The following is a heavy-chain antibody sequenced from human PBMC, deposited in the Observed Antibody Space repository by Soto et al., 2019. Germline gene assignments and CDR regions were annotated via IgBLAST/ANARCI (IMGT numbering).Heavy chain of an antibody. Sequence: QVQLQESGPGLVKASQTLSLTCTVSGDSISSDGYYLTWIRQHPGKGLEWIGDIYYSGSTSYNPSLESRVTMSVHTSDNRWSLKLLSVTAADTAVYYCARMHDALTGPAAFDVGAQGTKVTFS. J-gene: IGHJ3*01. V-gene: IGHV4-31*03. CDR3: ARMHDALTGPAAFDV. CDR2: IYYSGST. D-gene: IGHD3-9*01. CDR1: GDSISSDGYY.